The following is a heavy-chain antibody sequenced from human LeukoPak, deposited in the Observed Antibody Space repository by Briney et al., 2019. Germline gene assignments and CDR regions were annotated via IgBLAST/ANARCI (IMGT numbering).Heavy chain of an antibody. D-gene: IGHD6-13*01. CDR2: IYHSGST. V-gene: IGHV4-38-2*02. Sequence: SETLSLTCTVSGYSISSGYYWGWIRQPPGKGLEWIGSIYHSGSTYYNPSLKSRVTISLDTSKNQFSLKLSSVTAADTAVYYCARGRRDSSTWYGTEYFEPWGQGTLVTVSS. CDR1: GYSISSGYY. J-gene: IGHJ1*01. CDR3: ARGRRDSSTWYGTEYFEP.